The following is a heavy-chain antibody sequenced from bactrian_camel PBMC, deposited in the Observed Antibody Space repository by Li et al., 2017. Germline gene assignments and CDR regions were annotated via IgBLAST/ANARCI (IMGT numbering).Heavy chain of an antibody. CDR2: IDDDGTT. V-gene: IGHV3S53*01. D-gene: IGHD1*01. J-gene: IGHJ6*01. Sequence: HVQLVESGGGSVQAGGSLRLSCVYTGRSRCMGWFREVPGKEREGVASIDDDGTTRYIESVKGRFAISKDNAKNTLYLQMNSLKPEDTAMYYCQADPKEDAPMCSLRFTPYFGFWGEGTQVTVS. CDR3: QADPKEDAPMCSLRFTPYFGF. CDR1: GRSRC.